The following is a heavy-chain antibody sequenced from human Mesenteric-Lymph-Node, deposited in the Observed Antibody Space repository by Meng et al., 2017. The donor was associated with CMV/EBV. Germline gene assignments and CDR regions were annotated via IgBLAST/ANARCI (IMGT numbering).Heavy chain of an antibody. V-gene: IGHV3-7*01. CDR2: IKQDGSEK. D-gene: IGHD5-18*01. CDR3: ARELGYRYGVGYYYGMDV. J-gene: IGHJ6*02. CDR1: GFTFSDYY. Sequence: GESLKISCAASGFTFSDYYMNWVRQAPGKGLEWVANIKQDGSEKYYVDSVKGRFTISRDNAKNSLYLQMNSLRAEDTAVYYCARELGYRYGVGYYYGMDVWGHGTTVTVSS.